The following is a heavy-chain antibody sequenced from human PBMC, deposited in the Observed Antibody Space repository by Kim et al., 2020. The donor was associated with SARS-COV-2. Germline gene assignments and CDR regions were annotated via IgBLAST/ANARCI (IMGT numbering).Heavy chain of an antibody. D-gene: IGHD4-17*01. J-gene: IGHJ4*02. CDR2: ISHTGDIT. Sequence: GGSLRLSCAGSGFTFSSYGMSWVRQAPGKGLEWVSAISHTGDITDYADSMKGRFTISRDNSKNTLYLQMNSLRADDTALYYCAIRGSNYGAYHYWGQGTLLTVSS. V-gene: IGHV3-23*01. CDR1: GFTFSSYG. CDR3: AIRGSNYGAYHY.